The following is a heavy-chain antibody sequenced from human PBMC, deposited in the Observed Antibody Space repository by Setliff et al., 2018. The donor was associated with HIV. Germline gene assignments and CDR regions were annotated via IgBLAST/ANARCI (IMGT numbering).Heavy chain of an antibody. CDR1: GYTFTTYS. CDR2: INTNTGNP. D-gene: IGHD2-2*01. CDR3: ARASRYCSRTSCHGDWFDP. V-gene: IGHV7-4-1*02. Sequence: ASVKVSCKASGYTFTTYSMDWVRRAPGQGLEWMGWINTNTGNPTYAQGFTGRFVFSLDTSVSTAYLQISSLKAEDTAVYYCARASRYCSRTSCHGDWFDPWGQGTLVTVSS. J-gene: IGHJ5*02.